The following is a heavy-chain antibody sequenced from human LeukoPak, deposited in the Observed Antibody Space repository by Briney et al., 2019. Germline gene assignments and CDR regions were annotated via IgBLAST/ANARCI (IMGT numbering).Heavy chain of an antibody. J-gene: IGHJ6*04. CDR1: GGSISSSSYY. V-gene: IGHV4-39*01. CDR2: IYYSGST. D-gene: IGHD3-10*01. Sequence: SETLSLTCTVSGGSISSSSYYWGWIRQPPGKGLEWIGSIYYSGSTYYNPSLKSRVTISVDTSKNQFSLKLSSVTAADTAVYYCARHDEDRRITMVRGVVDVWGKGTTVTVSS. CDR3: ARHDEDRRITMVRGVVDV.